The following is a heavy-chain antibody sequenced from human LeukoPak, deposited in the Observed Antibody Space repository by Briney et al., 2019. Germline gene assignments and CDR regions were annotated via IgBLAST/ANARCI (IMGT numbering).Heavy chain of an antibody. D-gene: IGHD5-12*01. J-gene: IGHJ6*02. CDR1: GYTFTSYG. V-gene: IGHV1-18*01. CDR3: ARDGRKWLRLSYYGMDV. CDR2: ISAYNGNT. Sequence: ASVKVSCKASGYTFTSYGISWVRQAPGQGLEWMGWISAYNGNTNYAQKLQGRVTMTTDTSTSTAYMELRSLRSDDTAVCYCARDGRKWLRLSYYGMDVWGQGTTVTVSS.